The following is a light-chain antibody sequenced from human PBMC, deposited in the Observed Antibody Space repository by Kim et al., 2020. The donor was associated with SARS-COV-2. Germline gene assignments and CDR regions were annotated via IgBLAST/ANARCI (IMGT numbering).Light chain of an antibody. CDR3: NSRDNNDNVL. V-gene: IGLV3-19*01. CDR2: GKN. Sequence: ALGQTVRITCQGDNLRSYYTSWFQQKPGQAPIVVVYGKNNRPSGIPARFSGSSSGNTASLTNTGTQAGDEADYYCNSRDNNDNVLFGGGTQLTVL. CDR1: NLRSYY. J-gene: IGLJ2*01.